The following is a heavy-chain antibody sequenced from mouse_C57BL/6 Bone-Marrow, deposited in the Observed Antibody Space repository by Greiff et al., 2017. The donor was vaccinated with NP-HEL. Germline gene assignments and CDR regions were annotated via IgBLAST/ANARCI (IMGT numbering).Heavy chain of an antibody. CDR1: GFNIKDDY. V-gene: IGHV14-4*01. Sequence: VQLQQSGAELVRPGASVKLSCTASGFNIKDDYMHWVKQRPEQGLEWIGWIDPENGDTEYASKFQGKATITADTSSNTAYLQLSSLTSEDTAVYYCTTSGSILDYWGQGTTLTVSS. D-gene: IGHD1-1*01. CDR3: TTSGSILDY. J-gene: IGHJ2*01. CDR2: IDPENGDT.